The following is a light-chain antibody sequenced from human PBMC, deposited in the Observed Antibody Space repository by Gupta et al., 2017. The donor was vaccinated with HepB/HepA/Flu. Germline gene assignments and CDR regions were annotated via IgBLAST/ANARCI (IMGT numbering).Light chain of an antibody. V-gene: IGLV1-40*01. J-gene: IGLJ2*01. CDR1: SSNIGAGHD. CDR3: QSYDNSLRGV. CDR2: GNI. Sequence: QSVLTPPPSVSGAPGQRVTIFCTGSSSNIGAGHDVHWYQPVPGTAPKLLIYGNINRPSGVPDRFSGSKSGTSASRAITGLQAEDEADYYCQSYDNSLRGVFGGGTKLTVL.